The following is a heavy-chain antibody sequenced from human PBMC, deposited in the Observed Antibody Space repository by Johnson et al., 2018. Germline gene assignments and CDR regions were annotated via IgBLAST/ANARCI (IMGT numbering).Heavy chain of an antibody. D-gene: IGHD1-26*01. J-gene: IGHJ3*02. CDR3: ARELWPGAPDAFDI. CDR2: ISYDGSNK. Sequence: VQLVESGGGVVQPGRSLRLSCAASGFTFSSYAMHWVRQAPGKGLEWVAVISYDGSNKYYADSVKGRFTISRDNSKNTLYLQMNSLRAEDTAVYYCARELWPGAPDAFDIWGQGTMVTVSS. V-gene: IGHV3-30-3*01. CDR1: GFTFSSYA.